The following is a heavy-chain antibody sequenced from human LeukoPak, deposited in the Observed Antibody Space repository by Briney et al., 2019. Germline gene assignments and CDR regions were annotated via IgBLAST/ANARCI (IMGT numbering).Heavy chain of an antibody. J-gene: IGHJ4*02. CDR3: ARGSELLWFGERNYYFDY. D-gene: IGHD3-10*01. V-gene: IGHV1-3*01. Sequence: ASVKVSRKASGYTFTSYAMHWVRQAPGQRLEWMGWINAGNGNTKYSQKFQGRVTITRDTSASTAYMELSSLRSEDTAVYYCARGSELLWFGERNYYFDYWAQGPLVTASS. CDR1: GYTFTSYA. CDR2: INAGNGNT.